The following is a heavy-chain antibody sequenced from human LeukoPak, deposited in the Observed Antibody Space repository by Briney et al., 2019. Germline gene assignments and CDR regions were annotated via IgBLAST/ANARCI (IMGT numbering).Heavy chain of an antibody. Sequence: SGTLSLTCAVSGGSISSSNWWSWVRQPPGNGMEWIGEIYHSGSTNYNPSLKSRVTISVDKSKNQFSLKLSSVTAADTAVYYCARERAAAGTRLDYWGQGTLVTVSS. D-gene: IGHD6-13*01. V-gene: IGHV4-4*02. J-gene: IGHJ4*02. CDR1: GGSISSSNW. CDR2: IYHSGST. CDR3: ARERAAAGTRLDY.